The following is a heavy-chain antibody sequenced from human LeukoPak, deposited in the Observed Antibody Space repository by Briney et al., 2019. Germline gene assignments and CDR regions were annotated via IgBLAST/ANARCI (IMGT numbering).Heavy chain of an antibody. J-gene: IGHJ4*02. Sequence: SQTLSLTCAVSGGSISSGSYYWGWIRQPPGKGLEWIGSIYYSGSPYYNPSLKSRVTISVDTSKNQFFLNLSFVTAADTAVYYCARVSGYSYGNFDYWGQGTLVTVSS. CDR1: GGSISSGSYY. V-gene: IGHV4-39*07. CDR3: ARVSGYSYGNFDY. D-gene: IGHD5-18*01. CDR2: IYYSGSP.